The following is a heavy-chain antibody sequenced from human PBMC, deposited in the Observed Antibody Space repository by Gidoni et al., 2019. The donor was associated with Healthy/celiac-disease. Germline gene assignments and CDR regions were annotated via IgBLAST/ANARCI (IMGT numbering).Heavy chain of an antibody. CDR3: ARFSDIVVVPAAKEGKTAWFDP. J-gene: IGHJ5*02. V-gene: IGHV4-34*01. Sequence: QVQLQQWGAGLLKPSETLSLTCAVYGGSFSGYYWSWIRQPPGKGLDWIGEINHSGSTNYNPSLKSRVTISVDTSKNQFSLKLSSVTAADTAVYYCARFSDIVVVPAAKEGKTAWFDPWGQGTLVTVSS. D-gene: IGHD2-2*01. CDR2: INHSGST. CDR1: GGSFSGYY.